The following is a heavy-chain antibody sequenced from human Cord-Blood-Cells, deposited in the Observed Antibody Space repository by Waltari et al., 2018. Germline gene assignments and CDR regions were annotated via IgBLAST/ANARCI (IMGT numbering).Heavy chain of an antibody. D-gene: IGHD6-13*01. J-gene: IGHJ4*02. CDR3: AHTVGIGAAGTPFDY. CDR1: GFSLSTSGVG. Sequence: QITLKESGPTLVKPTQTLTLTCTFSGFSLSTSGVGVGWIRQPPGKALEWLALIYWDDDKRYSPSLKSRLTITKDTSKHQVVLTMTNMDPVDTATYYCAHTVGIGAAGTPFDYWGQGTLVTVSS. V-gene: IGHV2-5*02. CDR2: IYWDDDK.